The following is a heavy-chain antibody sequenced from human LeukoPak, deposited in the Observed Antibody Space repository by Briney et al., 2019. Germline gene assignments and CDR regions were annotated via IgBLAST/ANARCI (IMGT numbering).Heavy chain of an antibody. CDR2: INHSGST. CDR3: ARRRITVVRGVINWFDP. V-gene: IGHV4-34*01. CDR1: GGSFSGYY. D-gene: IGHD3-10*01. J-gene: IGHJ5*02. Sequence: KPSETLSLTCAVYGGSFSGYYWSWIRQPPGKGLEWIGEINHSGSTNYNPSLKSRVTISVDTSKNQFSLKLSSVTAADTAVYYCARRRITVVRGVINWFDPWGRGTLVTVSS.